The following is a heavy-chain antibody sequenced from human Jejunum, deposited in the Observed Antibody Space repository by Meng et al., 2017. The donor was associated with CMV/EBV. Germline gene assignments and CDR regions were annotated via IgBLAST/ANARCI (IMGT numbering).Heavy chain of an antibody. CDR3: AAEYRLLNTPYFEY. V-gene: IGHV3-30-3*01. CDR2: ISYDGANK. J-gene: IGHJ4*02. CDR1: AFTFSISP. D-gene: IGHD2/OR15-2a*01. Sequence: SAFTFSISPISVAPQAPGKGLEWVAFISYDGANKDSADSVKGRFTISRDNSKNMVFLQMDSLRGEDTAVYYCAAEYRLLNTPYFEYWGQGTVVTVSS.